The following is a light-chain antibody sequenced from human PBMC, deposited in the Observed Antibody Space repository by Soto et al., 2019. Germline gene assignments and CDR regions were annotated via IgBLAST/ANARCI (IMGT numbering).Light chain of an antibody. Sequence: EIVLTQSPGTLSLSPGERATLSCRASQSVGSNSLAWYQQRPGQAPRFLIYDASSRATGIPDRFSGSGSGTDFTLTISRLEPEDFAVYYCQQYGSTPLLFGGGTKVEIK. CDR1: QSVGSNS. V-gene: IGKV3-20*01. CDR2: DAS. CDR3: QQYGSTPLL. J-gene: IGKJ4*01.